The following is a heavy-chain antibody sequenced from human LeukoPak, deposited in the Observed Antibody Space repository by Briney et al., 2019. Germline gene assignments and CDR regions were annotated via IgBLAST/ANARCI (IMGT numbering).Heavy chain of an antibody. CDR3: ARGAYISGIIGFDH. Sequence: SETLSLTCTVSGGSISSSSYYWGWIRQPPGKGLEWIGSIYYSGSTYYNPSLKSRVTISVDTSKNQFSLKLSSVTAADTAVYYCARGAYISGIIGFDHWGQGTLVTVSS. CDR1: GGSISSSSYY. D-gene: IGHD1-20*01. J-gene: IGHJ4*02. V-gene: IGHV4-39*07. CDR2: IYYSGST.